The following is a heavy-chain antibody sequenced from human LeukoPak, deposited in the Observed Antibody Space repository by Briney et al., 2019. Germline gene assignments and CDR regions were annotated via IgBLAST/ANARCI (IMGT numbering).Heavy chain of an antibody. V-gene: IGHV3-30-3*01. Sequence: GGSLRLSCAASGFTFSGYAMHWVRQAPGKGLEWVAVISYDGTNKYYADSVKGRFTISRDNSQKTLYLQMSSLRAEDTAVYYCARVAHLTVITTEYYFDYWGQGTLVTVSS. CDR3: ARVAHLTVITTEYYFDY. J-gene: IGHJ4*02. CDR2: ISYDGTNK. D-gene: IGHD4-17*01. CDR1: GFTFSGYA.